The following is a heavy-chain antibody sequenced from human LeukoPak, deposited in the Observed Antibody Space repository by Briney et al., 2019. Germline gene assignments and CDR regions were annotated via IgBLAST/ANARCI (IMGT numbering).Heavy chain of an antibody. CDR2: MNPNSGNT. CDR1: GYTFTGYY. CDR3: ARTYYYDSRGPNWFDP. V-gene: IGHV1-8*02. J-gene: IGHJ5*02. Sequence: ASVKVSCKASGYTFTGYYMHWVRQAPGQGLEWMGWMNPNSGNTGYAQKFQGRVTMTRNTSISTAYMELSSLRSEDTAVYYCARTYYYDSRGPNWFDPWGQGTLVTVSS. D-gene: IGHD3-22*01.